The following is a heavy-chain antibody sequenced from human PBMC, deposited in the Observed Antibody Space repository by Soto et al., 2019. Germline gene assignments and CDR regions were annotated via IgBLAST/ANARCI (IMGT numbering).Heavy chain of an antibody. CDR3: AKEETDITGTTGAFDI. D-gene: IGHD1-20*01. CDR2: ISYDGSNK. V-gene: IGHV3-30*18. Sequence: QVQLVGSGGGVVQPGRSLRLSCAASGFIFSSYGIHWVRQAPGKGLEWVAIISYDGSNKYYADSVKGRFTISRDNSKNMLYLQMNSLRAEDTTVYYCAKEETDITGTTGAFDIWGQGTMVTVSS. J-gene: IGHJ3*02. CDR1: GFIFSSYG.